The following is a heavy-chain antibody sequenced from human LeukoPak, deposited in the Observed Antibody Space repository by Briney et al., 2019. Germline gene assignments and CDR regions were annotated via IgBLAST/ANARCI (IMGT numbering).Heavy chain of an antibody. Sequence: GGSHRLSYAASGFTFDDYAMHWVRQAPGKGVAGVSGISWNSGSIGYADSVKGRFTISRDNTKNTLHLQMNSLRAEDTAVYYCARDLGGGGWSDCWGQGTLVTVSS. D-gene: IGHD6-19*01. CDR3: ARDLGGGGWSDC. CDR1: GFTFDDYA. V-gene: IGHV3-9*01. J-gene: IGHJ4*02. CDR2: ISWNSGSI.